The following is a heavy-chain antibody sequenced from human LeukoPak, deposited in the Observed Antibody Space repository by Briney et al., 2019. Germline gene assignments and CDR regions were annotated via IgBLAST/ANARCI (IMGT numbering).Heavy chain of an antibody. V-gene: IGHV1-69*04. CDR3: ARKYDYYYTGMDV. J-gene: IGHJ6*02. CDR2: IIPILGIA. Sequence: SVKVSCKASGGTFSSYAISWVRQAPGQGLEWMGRIIPILGIANYAQKFQGRVTITADKSTSTAYMELSSLRSEDTAVYYCARKYDYYYTGMDVWGQGTTVTVSS. CDR1: GGTFSSYA. D-gene: IGHD2-2*01.